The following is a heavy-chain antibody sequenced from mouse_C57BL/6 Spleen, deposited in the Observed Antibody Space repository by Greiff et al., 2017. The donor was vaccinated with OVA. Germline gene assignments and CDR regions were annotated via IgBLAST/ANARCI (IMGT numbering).Heavy chain of an antibody. CDR1: GFTFSSYA. D-gene: IGHD1-1*01. CDR3: ARVGYGSHWYFDV. V-gene: IGHV5-4*01. CDR2: ISDGGSYT. Sequence: DVHLVESGGGLVKPGGSLKLSCAASGFTFSSYAMSWVRQTPEKRLEWVATISDGGSYTYYPDNVKGRFTISRDNAKNNLYLQMSHLKSEDTAMYYCARVGYGSHWYFDVWGTGTTVTVSS. J-gene: IGHJ1*03.